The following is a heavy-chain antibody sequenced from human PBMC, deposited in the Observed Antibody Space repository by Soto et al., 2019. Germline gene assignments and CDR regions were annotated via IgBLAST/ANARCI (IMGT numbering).Heavy chain of an antibody. CDR3: ASSYGSGSGVFDY. J-gene: IGHJ4*02. CDR1: GGSISSYY. Sequence: SETLSLTCTVSGGSISSYYWSWIRQTPGKGLEWIGQINYSGSVTYNPSLESRSTISGDTSKNHFSLKVTSVTAADTAVYYCASSYGSGSGVFDYWGQGIPVTVSS. D-gene: IGHD3-10*01. CDR2: INYSGSV. V-gene: IGHV4-34*01.